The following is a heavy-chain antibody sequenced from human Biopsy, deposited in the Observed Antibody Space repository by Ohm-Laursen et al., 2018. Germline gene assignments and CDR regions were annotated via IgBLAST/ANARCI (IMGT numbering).Heavy chain of an antibody. J-gene: IGHJ2*01. V-gene: IGHV4-59*01. D-gene: IGHD3-22*01. CDR2: VYYTGST. CDR3: ARGRGYYSDRTVPGYFDL. Sequence: GTLSLTCTVSGDSISSYYWSWIRQPPGKGLEWIGYVYYTGSTDYNPSLQSRVTISVGTSKNHFSLRLRSVTPADTAIYYCARGRGYYSDRTVPGYFDLWGRGTLVTVSS. CDR1: GDSISSYY.